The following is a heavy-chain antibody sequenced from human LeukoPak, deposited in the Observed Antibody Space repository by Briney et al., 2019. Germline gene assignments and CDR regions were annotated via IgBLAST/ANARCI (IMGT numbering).Heavy chain of an antibody. CDR2: IIPIFGTA. CDR1: GGTFSSYA. CDR3: ARHSYDSSGYYGFDY. D-gene: IGHD3-22*01. V-gene: IGHV1-69*13. Sequence: ASVKVSCKASGGTFSSYAISWVRQAPGQGLEWMGGIIPIFGTANYAQKFQGRVTITADESTSTAYMELSSLRSEDTAVYYCARHSYDSSGYYGFDYWGQGTLVTVSS. J-gene: IGHJ4*02.